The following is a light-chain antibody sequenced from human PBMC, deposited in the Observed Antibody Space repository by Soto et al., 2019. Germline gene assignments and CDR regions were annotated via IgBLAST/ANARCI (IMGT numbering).Light chain of an antibody. CDR1: HSLEHSDGNTH. CDR3: MQATHWPWT. CDR2: KVS. J-gene: IGKJ1*01. Sequence: DVVMTQSPLSLPVTLGQSASISCRSSHSLEHSDGNTHLNWFQQRPGQSPRRLIYKVSNRGSGVPDRFSGSGSVTDFTLKISRVEAEDVGAYYCMQATHWPWTFGQGTKVEIK. V-gene: IGKV2-30*02.